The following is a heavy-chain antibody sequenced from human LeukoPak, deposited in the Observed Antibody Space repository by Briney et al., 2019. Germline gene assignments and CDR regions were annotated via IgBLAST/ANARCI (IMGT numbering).Heavy chain of an antibody. CDR3: ESKLFSSSWIDY. D-gene: IGHD6-13*01. Sequence: GGSLRLSCAASGFTFSDYYMSWIRQAPGKGLEWVSYISSSGSTIYYADSVKGRFTISRDNAKNSLYLQMNSLRAEDTAVYYCESKLFSSSWIDYWGQGTLATVSS. CDR1: GFTFSDYY. J-gene: IGHJ4*02. CDR2: ISSSGSTI. V-gene: IGHV3-11*01.